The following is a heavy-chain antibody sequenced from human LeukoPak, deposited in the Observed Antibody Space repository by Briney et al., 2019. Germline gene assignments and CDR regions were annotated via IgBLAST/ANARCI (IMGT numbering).Heavy chain of an antibody. V-gene: IGHV4-39*07. D-gene: IGHD3-16*01. CDR2: IYYSGST. CDR1: GGSISSDTYY. CDR3: ARGGGGYVSSY. Sequence: PSETLSLTCSVSGGSISSDTYYWGWIRQPPGKGLEWIGSIYYSGSTNYNPSLKSRVTISIDTSRNQFSLNLNSVTAADTAVYYCARGGGGYVSSYWGQGTLVTVSS. J-gene: IGHJ4*02.